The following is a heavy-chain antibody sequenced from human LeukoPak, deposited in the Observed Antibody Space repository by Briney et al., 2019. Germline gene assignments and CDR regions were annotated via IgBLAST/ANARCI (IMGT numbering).Heavy chain of an antibody. V-gene: IGHV3-64D*06. Sequence: GGSLRLSCSASGFTFSSYAMHWVRQAPGKGLEYDSAISSNGGSTYYADSVKGRFTISRDNSKNTLYLQMSSLRAEDTAVYYCVKGPPFYDILTGYFKGAYFDYWGQGTLVTVSS. CDR2: ISSNGGST. J-gene: IGHJ4*02. CDR1: GFTFSSYA. D-gene: IGHD3-9*01. CDR3: VKGPPFYDILTGYFKGAYFDY.